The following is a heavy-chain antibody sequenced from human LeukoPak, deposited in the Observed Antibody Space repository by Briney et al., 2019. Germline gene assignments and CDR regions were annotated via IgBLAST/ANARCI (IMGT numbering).Heavy chain of an antibody. CDR1: GFTFSSYS. CDR2: ISSSSSYI. V-gene: IGHV3-21*01. Sequence: GGSLRLSCAASGFTFSSYSMNWVRQAPGKGLEWVSSISSSSSYIYYADSVKGRFTISRDNAKNSLYLQMNSLRAEDTAVYYCARDGALYGDPLFDYWGQGTLVTVSS. D-gene: IGHD4-17*01. CDR3: ARDGALYGDPLFDY. J-gene: IGHJ4*02.